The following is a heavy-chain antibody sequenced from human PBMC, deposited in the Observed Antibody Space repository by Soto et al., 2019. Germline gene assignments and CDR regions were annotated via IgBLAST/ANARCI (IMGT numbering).Heavy chain of an antibody. CDR2: ISYDGSNK. J-gene: IGHJ4*01. Sequence: GGSLRLSCAASGFTFSSYGMHWVRQAPGKGLEWVAVISYDGSNKYYADSVKGRFTISRDNSKNTLYLQMNSLRAEDTAVYYCAKDRRKVVVAAPFDYWGHGTLVTVSS. D-gene: IGHD2-15*01. CDR1: GFTFSSYG. CDR3: AKDRRKVVVAAPFDY. V-gene: IGHV3-30*18.